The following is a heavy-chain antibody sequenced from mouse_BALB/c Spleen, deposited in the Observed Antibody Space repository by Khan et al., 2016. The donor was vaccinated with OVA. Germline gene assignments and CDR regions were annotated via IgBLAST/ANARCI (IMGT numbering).Heavy chain of an antibody. V-gene: IGHV2-9*02. D-gene: IGHD1-3*01. CDR2: KGAGGST. CDR1: GFSLTSYG. J-gene: IGHJ2*01. CDR3: ARLEDI. Sequence: QVQLKESGPGLVAPSQSLSITCTVSGFSLTSYGVHWVRQPPGKGWGGRGVKGAGGSTNYNSALMSRLSSSKDNSKSQVFLKMNSLQTDDTAMYYCARLEDIGGQGTTLTVSS.